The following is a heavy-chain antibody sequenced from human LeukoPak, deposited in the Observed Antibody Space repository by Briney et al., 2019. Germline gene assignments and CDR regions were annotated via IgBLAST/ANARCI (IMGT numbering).Heavy chain of an antibody. D-gene: IGHD3-22*01. J-gene: IGHJ3*02. Sequence: GGSPRLSCAASGFTFDDYAMHWVRQAPGKGLEWVSGISWNSGSIGYADSVNGRFNISRDNANKSLYLQMNSLRAEDMALYYCAKDIRHSSGDAFDIWGQGTMVTVSS. CDR2: ISWNSGSI. V-gene: IGHV3-9*03. CDR3: AKDIRHSSGDAFDI. CDR1: GFTFDDYA.